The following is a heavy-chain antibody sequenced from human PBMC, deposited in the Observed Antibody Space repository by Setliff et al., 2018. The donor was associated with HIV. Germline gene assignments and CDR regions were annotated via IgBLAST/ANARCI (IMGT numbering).Heavy chain of an antibody. J-gene: IGHJ4*01. D-gene: IGHD1-26*01. V-gene: IGHV4-38-2*01. CDR1: GGSFSGYY. CDR3: ASASGTYLIGYGDFDN. Sequence: SETLSLTCAVYGGSFSGYYWGWIRQPPGKGLEWIGSIYHSGSTYYNPSLKRRVTISVDTSKNQFSLKLSSVTAADTAVYYCASASGTYLIGYGDFDNWGHGTLVTVSS. CDR2: IYHSGST.